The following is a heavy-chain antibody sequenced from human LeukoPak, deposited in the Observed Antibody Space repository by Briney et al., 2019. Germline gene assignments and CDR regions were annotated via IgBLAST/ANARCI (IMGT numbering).Heavy chain of an antibody. J-gene: IGHJ4*02. Sequence: ASVKVSCKASGYTFTSFDINWVRQATGQALEWGGWMNPNSGNTGYAQKFQGRVTMTRDTSITTAYMELSSLASEDTAVYYCARGSRSGSSSGQGVSYYFDYWGQGTLVTVSS. D-gene: IGHD6-6*01. CDR2: MNPNSGNT. CDR3: ARGSRSGSSSGQGVSYYFDY. V-gene: IGHV1-8*01. CDR1: GYTFTSFD.